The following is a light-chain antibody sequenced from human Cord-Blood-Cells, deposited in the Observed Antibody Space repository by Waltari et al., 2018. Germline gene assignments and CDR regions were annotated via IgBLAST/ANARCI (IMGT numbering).Light chain of an antibody. CDR2: GNS. CDR1: SSNIGAGYD. J-gene: IGLJ1*01. Sequence: QSVLTQPPSVSGAPGQRVTISCTVSSSNIGAGYDVHAYHQLPGTAPKLLIYGNSNRPSGVPDRFSGSKSGTSASLAITGLQAEDEADYYCQSYDSSLSGYVFGTGTKVTVL. CDR3: QSYDSSLSGYV. V-gene: IGLV1-40*01.